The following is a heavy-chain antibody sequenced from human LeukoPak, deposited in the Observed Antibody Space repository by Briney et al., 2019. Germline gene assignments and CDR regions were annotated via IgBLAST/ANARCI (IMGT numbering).Heavy chain of an antibody. V-gene: IGHV3-23*01. D-gene: IGHD1-26*01. CDR2: ISGSGGST. J-gene: IGHJ6*03. Sequence: GRSLRLSCAASGFTFSSYAMSWVRQAPGKGLEWVSAISGSGGSTYYADSVKGRFTISRDNSKNTLYLQMNSLRAEDTAVYYSAKWRGVGATLDYYYYMDVWGKGTTVTVSS. CDR3: AKWRGVGATLDYYYYMDV. CDR1: GFTFSSYA.